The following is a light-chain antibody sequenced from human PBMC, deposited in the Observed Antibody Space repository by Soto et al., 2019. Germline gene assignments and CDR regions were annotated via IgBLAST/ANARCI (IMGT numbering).Light chain of an antibody. CDR2: GAS. CDR1: QSVSNSY. CDR3: QQYGSSPLT. V-gene: IGKV3-20*01. J-gene: IGKJ4*01. Sequence: EIVLTQSPGTLSLSPGERATLSCRASQSVSNSYLVWYQQKPGQAPSLLIYGASSRATGIPDRFSGSGSGTDFTLTISRLEPEDFAVYYCQQYGSSPLTFGGGTKVEIK.